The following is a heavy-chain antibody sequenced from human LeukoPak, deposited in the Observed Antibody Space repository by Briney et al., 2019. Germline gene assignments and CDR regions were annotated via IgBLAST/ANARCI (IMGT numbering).Heavy chain of an antibody. CDR1: GYTFTGYY. V-gene: IGHV1-2*02. CDR2: INPNSGGT. CDR3: ARDAKLSNYMDV. Sequence: GASVKVSCKASGYTFTGYYMHWVRQAPGQGLEWMGWINPNSGGTNYAQKFQGRVTMTRDTSISTAYMELTRLRSDDTAVYYCARDAKLSNYMDVWGKGTTVTVSS. D-gene: IGHD4-23*01. J-gene: IGHJ6*03.